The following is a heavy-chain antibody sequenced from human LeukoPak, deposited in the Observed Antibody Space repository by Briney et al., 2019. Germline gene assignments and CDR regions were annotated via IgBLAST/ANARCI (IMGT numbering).Heavy chain of an antibody. D-gene: IGHD3-22*01. CDR1: GFTFSNYA. J-gene: IGHJ5*02. V-gene: IGHV3-30*14. Sequence: PGGSLRLSCAATGFTFSNYAIHWGRQAPGKGLEWVAFISDDGSRQHYADSVKGRFTISRDNSKSTLYLQMNSLRAEDTAVYYCARGGDSSYYGDHWGQGTLVTVSS. CDR3: ARGGDSSYYGDH. CDR2: ISDDGSRQ.